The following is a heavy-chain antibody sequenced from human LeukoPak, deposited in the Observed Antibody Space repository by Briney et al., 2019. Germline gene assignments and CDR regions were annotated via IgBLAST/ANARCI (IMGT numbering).Heavy chain of an antibody. CDR3: ARGVVIAPQTFDY. V-gene: IGHV4-59*01. Sequence: SETLSLTCTVAGGSIISFYWSWIRQPPGKGRESIGYIYYTGSTNYNPSLNSRGTMSVDTAKNQFSRKLNSVTAADTAVYYCARGVVIAPQTFDYWGQGTLVTVSS. J-gene: IGHJ4*02. CDR2: IYYTGST. D-gene: IGHD2-21*01. CDR1: GGSIISFY.